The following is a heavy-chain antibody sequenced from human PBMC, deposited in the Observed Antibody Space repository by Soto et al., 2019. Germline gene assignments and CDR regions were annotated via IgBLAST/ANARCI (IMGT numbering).Heavy chain of an antibody. V-gene: IGHV1-2*04. J-gene: IGHJ6*03. D-gene: IGHD2-15*01. CDR3: ARESGGAAATLGYYYFNMDV. CDR2: INPNGGVT. CDR1: GDSFNDYY. Sequence: QVQLVQSGAEVRKPGASVTVSCRSSGDSFNDYYIHWVRQAPGQGFEWMGWINPNGGVTKYAQKFQGWVSMTRDTSIRTGYMQLSRLRSDDTAGYYCARESGGAAATLGYYYFNMDVRGTGTTVTFFS.